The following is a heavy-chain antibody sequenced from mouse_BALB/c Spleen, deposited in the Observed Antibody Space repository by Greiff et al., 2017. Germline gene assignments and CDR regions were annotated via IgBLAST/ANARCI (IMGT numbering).Heavy chain of an antibody. CDR2: IYPGDGDT. D-gene: IGHD2-4*01. V-gene: IGHV1-82*01. CDR3: ARLYDYDEGGIEMDY. CDR1: GYAFSSSW. Sequence: QVQLQQSGPELVKPGASVKISCKASGYAFSSSWMNWVKQRPGQGLEWIGRIYPGDGDTNYNGKFKGKAKLTADKSSSTAYMQLSSLTSVDSAVYFCARLYDYDEGGIEMDYWGQGTSVTVSS. J-gene: IGHJ4*01.